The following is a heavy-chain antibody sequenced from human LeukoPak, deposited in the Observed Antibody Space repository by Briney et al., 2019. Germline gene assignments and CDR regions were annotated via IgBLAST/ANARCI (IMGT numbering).Heavy chain of an antibody. CDR1: GFTFSSYA. J-gene: IGHJ4*02. D-gene: IGHD3-22*01. Sequence: PGGSLRLSCSASGFTFSSYAMHWVRQAPGKGLEYVSAISSNGGSTYYADSVQGRFTISRDNSKNTLYLQVSSLRAEDTAVYYCVRGYHDSSGYFDYWGQGTLVTVSS. CDR3: VRGYHDSSGYFDY. CDR2: ISSNGGST. V-gene: IGHV3-64D*09.